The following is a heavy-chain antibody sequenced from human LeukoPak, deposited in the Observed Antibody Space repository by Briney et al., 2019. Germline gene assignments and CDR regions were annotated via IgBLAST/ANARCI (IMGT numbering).Heavy chain of an antibody. D-gene: IGHD6-13*01. CDR3: ASAAGPFDN. CDR1: GFTFSSYG. Sequence: LAGGSLRLSCVASGFTFSSYGMHWVRQAPGKGPEWVAVTWFDGSNKYYADSVKGRFTISRDNSKNTLYLEMNSLRAEDTAVYYCASAAGPFDNWGQGTLVTVSS. J-gene: IGHJ4*02. V-gene: IGHV3-33*01. CDR2: TWFDGSNK.